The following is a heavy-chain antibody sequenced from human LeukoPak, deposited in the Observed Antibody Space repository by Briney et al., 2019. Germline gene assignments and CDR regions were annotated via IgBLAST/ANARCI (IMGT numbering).Heavy chain of an antibody. CDR3: ARQLWFGELLSGIPTFDY. CDR2: IRSSGSTI. CDR1: GFTFSSYE. J-gene: IGHJ4*02. D-gene: IGHD3-10*01. Sequence: GGSLRLSCAASGFTFSSYEMNWVRQAPGKGLEWVSYIRSSGSTIYYADSVKGRFTISRDNAKNSLYLQMNSLRAEDTAVYYCARQLWFGELLSGIPTFDYWGQGTLVTVSS. V-gene: IGHV3-48*03.